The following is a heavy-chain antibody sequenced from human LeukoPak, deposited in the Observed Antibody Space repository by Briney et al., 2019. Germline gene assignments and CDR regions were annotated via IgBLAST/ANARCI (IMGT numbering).Heavy chain of an antibody. D-gene: IGHD6-13*01. CDR1: GFTFSSYA. J-gene: IGHJ4*02. CDR2: ISGSGGNT. V-gene: IGHV3-23*01. CDR3: AKVSWANYFDY. Sequence: GGSLRLSCAASGFTFSSYAMSWVRQAPGKGLGWVSGISGSGGNTHYADSVRGRFTISRDNSRNTVYLEMNSLRAEDTAIYYCAKVSWANYFDYWGQGTLVTVSS.